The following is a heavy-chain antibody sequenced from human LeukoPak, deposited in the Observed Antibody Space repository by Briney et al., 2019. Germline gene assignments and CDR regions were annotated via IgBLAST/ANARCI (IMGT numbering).Heavy chain of an antibody. CDR1: GFSVSSIY. D-gene: IGHD1-1*01. CDR3: ARAPNWRFDH. J-gene: IGHJ4*02. CDR2: IYSDGTT. V-gene: IGHV3-53*01. Sequence: GGSLRLSCAASGFSVSSIYMNWVRQAPGKGLEWVSVIYSDGTTYYADSVKGRFTISRDDSKNTLYLHMNSLRAEDTAVYYCARAPNWRFDHWGQGALVTVSS.